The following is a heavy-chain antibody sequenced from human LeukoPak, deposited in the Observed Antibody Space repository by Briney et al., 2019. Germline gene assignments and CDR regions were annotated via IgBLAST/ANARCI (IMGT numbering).Heavy chain of an antibody. Sequence: SETLSLTCAVSSYSISSGYYWGWIRQPPGKGLEWIGSFYHSGSTYYNPSLKSRVTISVDTSKNQFSLKLNSVTAADTAVYYCARQDLAVSGVDYWGQGTLVTVSS. J-gene: IGHJ4*02. CDR2: FYHSGST. V-gene: IGHV4-38-2*01. CDR1: SYSISSGYY. CDR3: ARQDLAVSGVDY. D-gene: IGHD6-19*01.